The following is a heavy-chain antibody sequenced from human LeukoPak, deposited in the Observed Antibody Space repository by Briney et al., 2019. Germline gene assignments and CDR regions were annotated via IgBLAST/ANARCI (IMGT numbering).Heavy chain of an antibody. CDR2: INHSGST. Sequence: SETLSLTCAVYGGSFSGYYWSWIRQPPGKGLGWIGEINHSGSTNYNPSLRSRVTISVDTSKNQFSLKLSSVTAADTAVYYCARGTPQNSSGWYRVSPKYVCYYGMDVWGQGTTVTVSS. CDR1: GGSFSGYY. D-gene: IGHD6-19*01. V-gene: IGHV4-34*01. CDR3: ARGTPQNSSGWYRVSPKYVCYYGMDV. J-gene: IGHJ6*02.